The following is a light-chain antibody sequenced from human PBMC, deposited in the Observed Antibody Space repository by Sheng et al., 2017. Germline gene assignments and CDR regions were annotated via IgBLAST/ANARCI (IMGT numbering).Light chain of an antibody. CDR1: QSVSDN. V-gene: IGKV3-15*01. CDR3: QQYINWPRT. J-gene: IGKJ1*01. CDR2: RAS. Sequence: EIVLAQSPGTLSLSPGERATLSCRASQSVSDNFLAWYQQKPGQAPRLLIYRASSRATGIPTRFTGSGSGAEFTLTISSLQSEDFAVYYCQQYINWPRTFGQGTKVEIK.